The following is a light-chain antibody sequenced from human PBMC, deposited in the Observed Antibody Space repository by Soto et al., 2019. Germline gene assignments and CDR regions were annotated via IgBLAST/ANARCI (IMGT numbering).Light chain of an antibody. V-gene: IGLV3-21*02. Sequence: SYELTQPPSLSVAPGQTATITCGGDDIGIQTVHWYRLKPGQAPVLVVHDDSRRPSGTPDRVSGSNSGDTATLTISRVEAGDEANYYCHVWKAYSHHRVFGGGTKVTVL. CDR3: HVWKAYSHHRV. J-gene: IGLJ3*02. CDR1: DIGIQT. CDR2: DDS.